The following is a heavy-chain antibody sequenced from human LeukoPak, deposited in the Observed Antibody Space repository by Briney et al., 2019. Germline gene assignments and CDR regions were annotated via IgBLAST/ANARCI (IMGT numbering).Heavy chain of an antibody. J-gene: IGHJ4*02. CDR3: VRDMGYYDKV. Sequence: GXSLRLSCAASGFTFSTSWMHWVRHAPGKGLVWVSRINPDGSSTDYADSVKGRFTISRDNAKNTLYLQMNSLRAEDAAVYYCVRDMGYYDKVWGQGTLVTVSS. D-gene: IGHD3-22*01. CDR2: INPDGSST. V-gene: IGHV3-74*01. CDR1: GFTFSTSW.